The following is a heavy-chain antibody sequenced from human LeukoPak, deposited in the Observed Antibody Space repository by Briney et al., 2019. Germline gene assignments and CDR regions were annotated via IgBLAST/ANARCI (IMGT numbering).Heavy chain of an antibody. D-gene: IGHD2-15*01. Sequence: PGGSLRLSCAASGFTFSSYGIHWVRQAPGKGPEGVALIWYDGSNKYYADSVKGRFTISRDNSKNTLYLQMNSLRVEDTAMYHCVRGSVAYYDYWGQGTLVTVTS. CDR2: IWYDGSNK. CDR1: GFTFSSYG. J-gene: IGHJ4*02. CDR3: VRGSVAYYDY. V-gene: IGHV3-33*01.